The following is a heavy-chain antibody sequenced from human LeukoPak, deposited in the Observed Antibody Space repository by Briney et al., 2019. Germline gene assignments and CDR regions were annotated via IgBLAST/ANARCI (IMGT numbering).Heavy chain of an antibody. CDR3: ARGRGDSRRDFDY. D-gene: IGHD2-21*02. CDR2: IYYSGST. J-gene: IGHJ4*02. CDR1: GGSISSYY. V-gene: IGHV4-59*08. Sequence: PSETLSLTCTVSGGSISSYYWSWIRQPPGKGLEWIGYIYYSGSTNYNPSLKSRVTISVDTSKNQFSLKLRSVTAADTAVYYCARGRGDSRRDFDYWGQGTLVTVSS.